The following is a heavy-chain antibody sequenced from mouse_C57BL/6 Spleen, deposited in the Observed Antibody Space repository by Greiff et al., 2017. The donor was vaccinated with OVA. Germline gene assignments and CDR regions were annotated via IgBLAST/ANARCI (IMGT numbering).Heavy chain of an antibody. J-gene: IGHJ2*01. CDR1: GFTFSSYA. CDR3: ARRGDGYYLYFDY. Sequence: EVQVVESGGGLVKPGGSLKLSCAASGFTFSSYAMSWVRQTPEKRLEWVATISDGGSYTYYPDNVKGRFTISRDNDKNNLYLQMSHLKSEDTAMYYCARRGDGYYLYFDYWGQGTTLTVSS. CDR2: ISDGGSYT. V-gene: IGHV5-4*03. D-gene: IGHD2-3*01.